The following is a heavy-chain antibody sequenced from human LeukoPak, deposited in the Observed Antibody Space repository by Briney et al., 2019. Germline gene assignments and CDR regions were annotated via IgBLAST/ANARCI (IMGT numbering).Heavy chain of an antibody. D-gene: IGHD6-19*01. CDR1: GGSISSSSYY. CDR3: ARVPVYSSGWYVGYYFDY. Sequence: SETLSLTRTASGGSISSSSYYWGWIRQPPGKGLEWIGSIYYSGSTYYNPSLKSRVTISVDTSKNQFSLKLSSVTAADTAVYYCARVPVYSSGWYVGYYFDYWGQGTLVTVSS. CDR2: IYYSGST. V-gene: IGHV4-39*01. J-gene: IGHJ4*02.